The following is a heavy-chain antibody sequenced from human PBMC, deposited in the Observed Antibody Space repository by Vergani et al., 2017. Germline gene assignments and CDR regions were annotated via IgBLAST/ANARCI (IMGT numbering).Heavy chain of an antibody. CDR2: ISGYNGNT. CDR3: ARAPYNIWGTYRPLDY. V-gene: IGHV1-18*01. J-gene: IGHJ4*02. CDR1: GYTFSNFG. D-gene: IGHD3-16*02. Sequence: QVQLVQSGAEVKKPGASVKVSCKASGYTFSNFGISWVRQAPGQGLEWMAWISGYNGNTNYAEKFQDRVTLTTDTSTSTTYMELTSLRSDDTAIYYCARAPYNIWGTYRPLDYWGQGTLVTVSS.